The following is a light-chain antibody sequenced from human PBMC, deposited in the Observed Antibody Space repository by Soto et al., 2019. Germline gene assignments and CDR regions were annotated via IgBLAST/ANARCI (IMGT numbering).Light chain of an antibody. CDR3: QQHGKSPYT. V-gene: IGKV3-20*01. J-gene: IGKJ2*01. CDR2: GAS. CDR1: QSLRSSY. Sequence: PGERATLSCWASQSLRSSYLAWYQRKPGQAPRLLMFGASRRATGIPDRFNGSGSGTDFILTISRLEPEDVAVYYCQQHGKSPYTFGQGTKVDIK.